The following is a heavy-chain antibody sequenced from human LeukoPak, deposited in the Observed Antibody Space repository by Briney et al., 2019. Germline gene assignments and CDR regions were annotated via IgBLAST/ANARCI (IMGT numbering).Heavy chain of an antibody. CDR2: ISNSGGST. CDR3: AKDLESSSLSI. CDR1: AFTFSTYA. V-gene: IGHV3-23*01. J-gene: IGHJ4*02. Sequence: GGSLRLSCAASAFTFSTYAMSWVRQAPGKGLEWVSGISNSGGSTPYADSVRGRFTISRDNSKNTLYLQMNSLRAEDTAVYYCAKDLESSSLSIWGQGTLVTVSS. D-gene: IGHD6-13*01.